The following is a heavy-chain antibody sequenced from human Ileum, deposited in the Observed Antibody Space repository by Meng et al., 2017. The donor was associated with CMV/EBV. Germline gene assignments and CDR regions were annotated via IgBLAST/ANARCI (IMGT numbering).Heavy chain of an antibody. CDR2: IGRSGTDV. J-gene: IGHJ4*02. D-gene: IGHD1-26*01. CDR3: LTDPNWGAF. Sequence: EVQLVXSXXXXXKPXGSLRLSCAASEFIFKTYDMYWVRQAPGKGLEWVSSIGRSGTDVAYADPVEGRFTISRDKNSLYLEMKSLRADDTAVYYCLTDPNWGAFWGQGTLVTVSS. V-gene: IGHV3-21*01. CDR1: EFIFKTYD.